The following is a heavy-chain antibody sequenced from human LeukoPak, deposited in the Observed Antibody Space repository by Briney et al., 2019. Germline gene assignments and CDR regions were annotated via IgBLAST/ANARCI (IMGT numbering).Heavy chain of an antibody. CDR2: IKPNSGGT. CDR1: GYSFADYY. CDR3: ACWPQWLGGG. J-gene: IGHJ4*02. Sequence: ASVKVSCKASGYSFADYYMHWVRQAPGQGLEWMGWIKPNSGGTNYAQKFQGRVTMTRDTSISTAYMELSRLRSDDTAVYYCACWPQWLGGGWGQGTLVTVSS. D-gene: IGHD6-19*01. V-gene: IGHV1-2*02.